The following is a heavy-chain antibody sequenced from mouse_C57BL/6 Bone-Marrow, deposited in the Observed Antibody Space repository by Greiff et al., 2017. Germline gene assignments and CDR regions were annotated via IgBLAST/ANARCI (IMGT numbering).Heavy chain of an antibody. J-gene: IGHJ4*01. Sequence: VQVVESGAELVRPGASVTLSCKASGYTFTDYEMHWVKQTPVHGLEWIGAIDPETGGTAYNQKFKGKAILTADKSSSTAYMELRSLTSEDSAVYYFFYDYDAMDYWGQGTSVTVSS. D-gene: IGHD1-1*01. CDR1: GYTFTDYE. CDR2: IDPETGGT. V-gene: IGHV1-15*01. CDR3: FYDYDAMDY.